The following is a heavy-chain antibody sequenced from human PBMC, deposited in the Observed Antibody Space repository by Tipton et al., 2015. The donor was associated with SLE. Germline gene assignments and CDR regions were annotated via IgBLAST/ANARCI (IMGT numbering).Heavy chain of an antibody. D-gene: IGHD1-26*01. Sequence: TLSLTCTVSGVSIRRHYWSWIRLSPGKGLEWIVYTYNNDRTKYNPSLESRVTVSLDTSKNQFYLRVNSVTAADTAVYYCARGGGSYYDYWGQGTLVTVSS. J-gene: IGHJ4*02. CDR2: TYNNDRT. CDR1: GVSIRRHY. CDR3: ARGGGSYYDY. V-gene: IGHV4-59*08.